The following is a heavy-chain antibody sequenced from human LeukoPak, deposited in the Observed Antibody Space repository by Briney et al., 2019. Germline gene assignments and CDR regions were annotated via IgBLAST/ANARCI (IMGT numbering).Heavy chain of an antibody. D-gene: IGHD3-22*01. CDR3: ARLRRNTDSSGFFYYYDY. CDR2: INTVSSYI. V-gene: IGHV3-21*06. CDR1: GFSFSSYS. Sequence: GGSLRLSCATSGFSFSSYSFNWVRQAPGKGLEWVSSINTVSSYIYYADSLKGRFTISRDNAKNSVYLQMDSLRAEDSAVYYCARLRRNTDSSGFFYYYDYWGQGTLVTVSS. J-gene: IGHJ4*02.